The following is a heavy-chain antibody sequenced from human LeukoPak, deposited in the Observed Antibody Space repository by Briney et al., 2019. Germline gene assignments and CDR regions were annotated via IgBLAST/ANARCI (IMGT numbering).Heavy chain of an antibody. Sequence: SVKVSCKASGGTFSSYAISWVRQAPGQGLEWMGGIIPIFGTANYAQKFQGRVTITADGSTSTAYMELSSLRSEDTAVYYCARGCYITPQYFDYWGQGTLVTVSS. V-gene: IGHV1-69*13. D-gene: IGHD4/OR15-4a*01. CDR3: ARGCYITPQYFDY. CDR1: GGTFSSYA. CDR2: IIPIFGTA. J-gene: IGHJ4*02.